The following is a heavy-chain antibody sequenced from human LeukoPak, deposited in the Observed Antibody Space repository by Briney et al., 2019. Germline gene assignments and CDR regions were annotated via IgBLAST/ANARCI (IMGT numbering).Heavy chain of an antibody. CDR3: ARVLGEFWSGYYSQYYYMDV. D-gene: IGHD3-3*01. V-gene: IGHV4-34*01. CDR1: GGSFSGYY. CDR2: INHSGST. Sequence: SETLSLTCAVYGGSFSGYYWSWIRQPPGKGLEWIGEINHSGSTNYNPSLRSRVTISVDTSKNQFSLKLSSVTAADTAVYYCARVLGEFWSGYYSQYYYMDVWGKGTTVTVSS. J-gene: IGHJ6*03.